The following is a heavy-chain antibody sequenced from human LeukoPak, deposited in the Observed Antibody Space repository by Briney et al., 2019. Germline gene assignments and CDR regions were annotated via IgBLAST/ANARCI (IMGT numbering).Heavy chain of an antibody. CDR3: AREGYFDSSGYDFGY. CDR2: VNGDGSRT. J-gene: IGHJ4*02. D-gene: IGHD3-22*01. Sequence: GGSLRLSCAASGFSLSSYWMHWVRQAPGKGLVWVLRVNGDGSRTSYADSMKGRFTISRDDAKNTLYLQMNSLRAEDTAVYYCAREGYFDSSGYDFGYWGQGTLVTVSS. CDR1: GFSLSSYW. V-gene: IGHV3-74*01.